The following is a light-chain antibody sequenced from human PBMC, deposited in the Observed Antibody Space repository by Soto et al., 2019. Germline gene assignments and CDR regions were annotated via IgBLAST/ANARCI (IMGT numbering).Light chain of an antibody. Sequence: QSALTQPASVSGSPGQSITISCTGTSSDVGGYKYVSWYQQHPGKAPKLMIYDIRNRPSGVSNRFSGSKSGNTASLTISGLQAEDEADYYCSSYTSSSIRVFGTGTKLTVL. V-gene: IGLV2-14*03. CDR3: SSYTSSSIRV. CDR2: DIR. CDR1: SSDVGGYKY. J-gene: IGLJ1*01.